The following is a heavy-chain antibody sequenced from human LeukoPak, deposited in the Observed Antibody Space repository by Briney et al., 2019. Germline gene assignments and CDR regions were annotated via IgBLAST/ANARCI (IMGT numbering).Heavy chain of an antibody. V-gene: IGHV4-59*01. CDR1: GGSISSYY. Sequence: SETLSLTCTVSGGSISSYYWSWIRQPPGKGLEWIGYIYYSGSTNYNPSLKSRVTISVDTSRNQVSLKLSSVTTADTAVYYCARGSAWYEIYFQHWGRAPWSPSPQ. J-gene: IGHJ1*01. CDR2: IYYSGST. D-gene: IGHD6-19*01. CDR3: ARGSAWYEIYFQH.